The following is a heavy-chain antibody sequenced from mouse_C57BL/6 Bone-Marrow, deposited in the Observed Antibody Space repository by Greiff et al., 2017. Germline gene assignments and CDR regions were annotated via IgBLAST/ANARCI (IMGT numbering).Heavy chain of an antibody. CDR3: ARESGQLRPCYVGY. Sequence: VQLQQPGAELVMPGASVKLSCKASGYTFTSYWMHWVKQRPGQGLEWIGEIDPSDSYTNYNQKFKSKSTLTVDKSSSTAYMQLSSLTSEDSAVYYCARESGQLRPCYVGYWGQGTTLTVSA. J-gene: IGHJ2*01. D-gene: IGHD3-2*02. CDR2: IDPSDSYT. CDR1: GYTFTSYW. V-gene: IGHV1-69*01.